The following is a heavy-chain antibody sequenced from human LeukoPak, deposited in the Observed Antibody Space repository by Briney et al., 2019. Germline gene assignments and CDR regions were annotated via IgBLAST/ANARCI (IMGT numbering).Heavy chain of an antibody. D-gene: IGHD2-15*01. CDR2: INWNGGST. CDR1: GFTFDDYG. Sequence: GGSLRLSCAASGFTFDDYGMSWVRQAPGKGLEWVSGINWNGGSTGYADSVKGRFTISRDNAKNSLYLQMNSLRAEHTALYYCARDLRDCSGGSCYTYNWFDPWGQGTLVTVSS. V-gene: IGHV3-20*04. J-gene: IGHJ5*02. CDR3: ARDLRDCSGGSCYTYNWFDP.